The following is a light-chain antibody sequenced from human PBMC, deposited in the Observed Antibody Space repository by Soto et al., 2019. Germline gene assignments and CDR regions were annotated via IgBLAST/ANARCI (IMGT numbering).Light chain of an antibody. CDR1: QDITSY. CDR3: QQSYSIPLI. CDR2: AAS. V-gene: IGKV1-39*01. Sequence: DIQMTQSPSSLSASVGDRVTITCQASQDITSYLNWYQQKPGKAPKVLISAASSLQSGVPSRFRGSGSGTDFTLTISSLQPEDSATYYCQQSYSIPLIFGGGTKVEI. J-gene: IGKJ4*01.